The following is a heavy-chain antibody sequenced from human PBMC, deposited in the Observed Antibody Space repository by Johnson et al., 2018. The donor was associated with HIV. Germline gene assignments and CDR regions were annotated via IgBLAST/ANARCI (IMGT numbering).Heavy chain of an antibody. CDR3: ARDDDYSKVRAFDI. J-gene: IGHJ3*02. CDR1: GFTFSSYG. CDR2: IKHDGSDK. Sequence: VQLVESGGGVVQPGGSLRLSCAASGFTFSSYGMHWVRQAPGKGLEWVANIKHDGSDKYYVGSVTGRFTISRDNAKSSLYLQMNSLRAEDTAVYYCARDDDYSKVRAFDIWGQGTMVTVSS. V-gene: IGHV3-7*01. D-gene: IGHD4-11*01.